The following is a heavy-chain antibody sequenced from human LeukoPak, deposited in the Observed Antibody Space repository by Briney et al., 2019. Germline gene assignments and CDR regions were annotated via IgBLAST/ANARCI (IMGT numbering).Heavy chain of an antibody. CDR2: IIPIFGTA. D-gene: IGHD4-17*01. V-gene: IGHV1-69*13. CDR1: GGTFSSYA. J-gene: IGHJ3*02. CDR3: ANLGTVYDAFDI. Sequence: ASVKVSCKASGGTFSSYAISWVRQAPGQGLEWMGGIIPIFGTANYAQKFQGRVTITADESTSTAYMELSSLRSEDTAVYYRANLGTVYDAFDIWGQGTMVTVSS.